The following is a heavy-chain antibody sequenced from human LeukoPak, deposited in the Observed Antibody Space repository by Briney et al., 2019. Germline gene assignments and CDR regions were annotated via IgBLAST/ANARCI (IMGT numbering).Heavy chain of an antibody. Sequence: PSETLSLACTVSGGSISSGNYYWGWIRQPPGKGLEWIGSISHSGSTYYNASLKSRVRISVDTSKNQFSLKLSSVTAADTAVYYCARIDYDILTGYSNPDYWGQGTLVTVSS. CDR2: ISHSGST. CDR3: ARIDYDILTGYSNPDY. D-gene: IGHD3-9*01. CDR1: GGSISSGNYY. V-gene: IGHV4-39*07. J-gene: IGHJ4*02.